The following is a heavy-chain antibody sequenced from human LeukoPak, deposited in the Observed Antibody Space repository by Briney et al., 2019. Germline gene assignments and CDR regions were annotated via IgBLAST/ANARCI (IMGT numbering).Heavy chain of an antibody. D-gene: IGHD4-17*01. CDR1: GLTLSRYR. Sequence: GRPQRLFCAASGLTLSRYRIHWVRQATGKGREWLAVKSYDGRNKYYVYSVKDRFTISRDNSQNTLNLQMNSLRAEDTAVYYCAKMRTPTAHSGDAFDVWGQGTMVTVSS. V-gene: IGHV3-30*18. CDR2: KSYDGRNK. CDR3: AKMRTPTAHSGDAFDV. J-gene: IGHJ3*01.